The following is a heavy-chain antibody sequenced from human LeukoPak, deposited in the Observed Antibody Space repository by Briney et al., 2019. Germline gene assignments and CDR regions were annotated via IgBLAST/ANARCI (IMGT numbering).Heavy chain of an antibody. J-gene: IGHJ4*02. V-gene: IGHV3-48*01. CDR2: ISFSSTTI. Sequence: GGSLRLSCTASGFLFSSSGMNWVRQAPGKGLEWVSYISFSSTTIYYADSVKGRFTISRDNAKNSLYLQMNSLRADDTAVYYCATGPLGRITMVRGVALKVNYFDYWGQGTLVTVSS. D-gene: IGHD3-10*01. CDR1: GFLFSSSG. CDR3: ATGPLGRITMVRGVALKVNYFDY.